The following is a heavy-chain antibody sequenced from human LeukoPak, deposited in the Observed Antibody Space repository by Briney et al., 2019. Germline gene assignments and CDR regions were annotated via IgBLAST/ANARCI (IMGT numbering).Heavy chain of an antibody. Sequence: TGGSLRLSCAASGFTVSSNYMSWVRQAPGKGLEWVSVIHSGGSTYYADSVKGRFTISRDNSKNTLYLQMNSLRAEDTAVYYCARALYCSGGSCYSTGDYYYGMDVWGQGTTVTVSS. V-gene: IGHV3-66*01. D-gene: IGHD2-15*01. J-gene: IGHJ6*02. CDR1: GFTVSSNY. CDR2: IHSGGST. CDR3: ARALYCSGGSCYSTGDYYYGMDV.